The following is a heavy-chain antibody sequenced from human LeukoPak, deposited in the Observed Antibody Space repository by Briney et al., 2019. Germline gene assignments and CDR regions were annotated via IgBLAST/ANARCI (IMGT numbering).Heavy chain of an antibody. Sequence: GGSLRLSCAASGFTFSDYYVSWIRQAPGKGLEWVSYISSSGSTIYYADSVKGRFTISRDNAKNSLYLQMNSLRAEDTAVYYCARDHNGGSYRLPGYWGQGTLVTVSS. CDR3: ARDHNGGSYRLPGY. D-gene: IGHD1-26*01. CDR2: ISSSGSTI. CDR1: GFTFSDYY. V-gene: IGHV3-11*04. J-gene: IGHJ4*02.